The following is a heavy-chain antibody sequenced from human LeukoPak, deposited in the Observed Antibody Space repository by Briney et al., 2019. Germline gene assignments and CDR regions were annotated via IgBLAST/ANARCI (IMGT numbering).Heavy chain of an antibody. CDR3: ARVTSSWSLYYYMDV. J-gene: IGHJ6*03. V-gene: IGHV4-61*02. D-gene: IGHD6-13*01. Sequence: SETLSLTCTVSGGSISSGSYYWSWIRQPAGKGLEWIGRIYTSGSTNYNPSLKSRVIISVDTSKNQFSLKLSSVTAADTAVYYCARVTSSWSLYYYMDVWGKGTTVTVSS. CDR2: IYTSGST. CDR1: GGSISSGSYY.